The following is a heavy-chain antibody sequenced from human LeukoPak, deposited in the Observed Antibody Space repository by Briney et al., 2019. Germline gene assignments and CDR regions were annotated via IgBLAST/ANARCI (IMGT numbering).Heavy chain of an antibody. Sequence: GASVKVSCKASGYTFTSYGISWVRQAPGQGLEWMGWISAYNGNTNYAQKLQGRVTMTTDTSTSTAHMELRSLRSDDTAVYYCARDLDITMIVVVPFDYWGQGTLVTVSS. D-gene: IGHD3-22*01. CDR3: ARDLDITMIVVVPFDY. CDR1: GYTFTSYG. J-gene: IGHJ4*02. V-gene: IGHV1-18*01. CDR2: ISAYNGNT.